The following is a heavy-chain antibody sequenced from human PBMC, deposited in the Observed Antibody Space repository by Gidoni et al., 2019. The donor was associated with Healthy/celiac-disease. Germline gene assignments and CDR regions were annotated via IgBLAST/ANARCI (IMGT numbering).Heavy chain of an antibody. CDR1: GFTFSSYA. Sequence: EVQLLESGGGLVQPGGSLRLSCAASGFTFSSYAMSWVRQAPGKGLEWVSAISSSGGSTYYADSVKGRFTISRDNSKNTLYLQMNSLRAEDTAVYYCAKWSQEWLRFLPLGPRGPSIDYWGQGTLVTVSS. D-gene: IGHD5-12*01. J-gene: IGHJ4*02. CDR2: ISSSGGST. CDR3: AKWSQEWLRFLPLGPRGPSIDY. V-gene: IGHV3-23*01.